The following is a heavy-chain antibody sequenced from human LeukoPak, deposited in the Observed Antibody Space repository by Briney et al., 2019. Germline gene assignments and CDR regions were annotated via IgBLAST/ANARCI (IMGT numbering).Heavy chain of an antibody. Sequence: GGSLRLSCAASGFTVSSNYMSWVRQAPGKGLEWVSVIYSGGSTYYADSVKGRFTISRDNSKNTLYLQMNSLGAEDTAVYYCARDQWDCSGGSCYSADYWGQGTLVTVSS. D-gene: IGHD2-15*01. V-gene: IGHV3-53*01. J-gene: IGHJ4*02. CDR3: ARDQWDCSGGSCYSADY. CDR2: IYSGGST. CDR1: GFTVSSNY.